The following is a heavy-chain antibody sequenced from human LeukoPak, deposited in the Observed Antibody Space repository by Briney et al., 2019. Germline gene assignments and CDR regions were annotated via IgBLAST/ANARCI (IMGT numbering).Heavy chain of an antibody. V-gene: IGHV3-33*06. D-gene: IGHD1-26*01. Sequence: GGSLRLSCAASGFTFSHYGMHWVRLAPGKGLEWVSAIWYVGSKAYSADSVKGRFTISRDNSKNTLYLQMYSLRAEDTAVYYCAKILSGTYSFDLWGQGTLVTVSS. J-gene: IGHJ4*02. CDR3: AKILSGTYSFDL. CDR2: IWYVGSKA. CDR1: GFTFSHYG.